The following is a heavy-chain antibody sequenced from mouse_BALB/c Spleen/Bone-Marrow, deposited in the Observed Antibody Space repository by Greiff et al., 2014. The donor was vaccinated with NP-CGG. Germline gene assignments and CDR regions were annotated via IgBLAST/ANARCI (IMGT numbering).Heavy chain of an antibody. V-gene: IGHV2-6-2*01. CDR2: IWSDGTT. CDR1: GFSLTLYG. CDR3: ARHERGYPYAMDY. J-gene: IGHJ4*01. Sequence: QVQLKESGPDLVAPSQSLSITRTVSGFSLTLYGVHWVRQSPGKGLEWLVVIWSDGTTTYNSALKSRLSISKDNSKSQVFLKLNSLQTDDTAMYYCARHERGYPYAMDYWGQGTSVTVSS. D-gene: IGHD2-2*01.